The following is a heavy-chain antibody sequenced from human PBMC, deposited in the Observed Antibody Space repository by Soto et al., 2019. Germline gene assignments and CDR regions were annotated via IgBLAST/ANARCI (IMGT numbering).Heavy chain of an antibody. V-gene: IGHV4-59*01. CDR2: IYYSGST. Sequence: SETLSLTCTVSGGSISSYFWSWIRQPPGKGLEWIGYIYYSGSTNYNPSLRSRVTMSVDTSKNQFSLKLSSVTAADTAVYYCARDPKGNNWFDPWGQGTLVTVSS. CDR3: ARDPKGNNWFDP. J-gene: IGHJ5*02. CDR1: GGSISSYF.